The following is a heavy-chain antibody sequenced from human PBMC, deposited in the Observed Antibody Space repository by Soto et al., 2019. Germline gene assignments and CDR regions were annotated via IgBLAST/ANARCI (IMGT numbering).Heavy chain of an antibody. J-gene: IGHJ5*02. CDR2: INHSGST. Sequence: ASETLSLTCAVYGGSFSGYYWSWIRQPPGKGLEWIGEINHSGSTNYNPSLKSRVTISVDTSKNQFSLKLSSVTAADTAVYYCARATIFGVVIEPNNWFDPWGQGTLVTVSS. CDR1: GGSFSGYY. D-gene: IGHD3-3*01. V-gene: IGHV4-34*01. CDR3: ARATIFGVVIEPNNWFDP.